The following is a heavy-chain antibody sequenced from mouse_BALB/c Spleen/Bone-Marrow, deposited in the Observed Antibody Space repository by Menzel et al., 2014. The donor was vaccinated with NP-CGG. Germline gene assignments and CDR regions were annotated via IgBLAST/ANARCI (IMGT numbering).Heavy chain of an antibody. CDR1: GFNIKDTY. CDR3: TAPGWYGNYVAWFVY. J-gene: IGHJ3*01. D-gene: IGHD2-10*02. V-gene: IGHV14-3*02. CDR2: IDPANGNT. Sequence: EVQLQQSGAELVKPGASVKLSCTASGFNIKDTYMHWVQQRPEQGLEWIGRIDPANGNTRYDPKFQGKATITADTSPNSLYMQPSGLTSEDSAVYYWTAPGWYGNYVAWFVYWGQGPLVTGSA.